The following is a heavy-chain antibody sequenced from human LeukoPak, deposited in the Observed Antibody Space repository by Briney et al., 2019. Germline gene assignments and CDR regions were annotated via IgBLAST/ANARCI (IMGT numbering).Heavy chain of an antibody. CDR2: ISAYNGNT. Sequence: GASVKVSCKASGYTFTSYGISWVRQAPGQGLEWMGWISAYNGNTNYAQKLQGRVTMTTDTSTSTAYMELRSLGSDDTAVYFCARASASLTGIAALGFDLWGQGTLVTVSS. CDR3: ARASASLTGIAALGFDL. V-gene: IGHV1-18*01. D-gene: IGHD6-13*01. CDR1: GYTFTSYG. J-gene: IGHJ4*02.